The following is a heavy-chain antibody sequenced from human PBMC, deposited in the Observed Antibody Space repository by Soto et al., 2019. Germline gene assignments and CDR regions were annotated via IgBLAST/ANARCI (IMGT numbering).Heavy chain of an antibody. V-gene: IGHV3-23*01. CDR3: AKAATITTLYNFDF. J-gene: IGHJ4*02. D-gene: IGHD4-4*01. CDR2: ISDSGGST. CDR1: GSTFSSFG. Sequence: EVQLLESGGGLVQPGGSLRLSCTASGSTFSSFGMNWVRQAPGKGLEWFSLISDSGGSTYHADSVKGRFTISRDKSKNTLYMQMNSLRAEDTAVYYCAKAATITTLYNFDFWGQGTLVTVSS.